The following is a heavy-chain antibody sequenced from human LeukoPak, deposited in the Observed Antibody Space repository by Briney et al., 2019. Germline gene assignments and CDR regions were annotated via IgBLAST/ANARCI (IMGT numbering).Heavy chain of an antibody. D-gene: IGHD2-2*01. CDR1: GGSISSHY. J-gene: IGHJ5*02. V-gene: IGHV4-59*11. Sequence: PSETLSLTCTVSGGSISSHYWSWIRQPPGKGLEWIGYIYYSGSTNYNPSLKSRVTISVDTSKNQFSLKLSSVTAADTAVYYCARGVGYCSSTSCHAVSWFDPWGQGTLVTVSS. CDR2: IYYSGST. CDR3: ARGVGYCSSTSCHAVSWFDP.